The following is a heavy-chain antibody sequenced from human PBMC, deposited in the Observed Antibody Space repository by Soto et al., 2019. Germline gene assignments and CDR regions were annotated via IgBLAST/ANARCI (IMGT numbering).Heavy chain of an antibody. CDR1: GGSLSTNP. CDR3: VRRESGGFFRCVDS. V-gene: IGHV1-69*06. J-gene: IGHJ4*02. Sequence: QVQLVQSGAEVKKPGSSVKVSCKASGGSLSTNPISWVRQAPGQGLEWMGGTGSGTGPGNHAQKFQGRHTVISDNTTNTVYKEQTNRSSDDNDVYNGVRRESGGFFRCVDSWGQGNLDTASP. CDR2: TGSGTGPG. D-gene: IGHD2-15*01.